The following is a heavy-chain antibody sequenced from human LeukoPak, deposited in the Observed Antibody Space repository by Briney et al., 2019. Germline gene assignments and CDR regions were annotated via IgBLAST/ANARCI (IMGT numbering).Heavy chain of an antibody. Sequence: GASVKVSCKASGYTFTSYGISWVRQAPGQGLEWMGWISAYNGNTNYAQKLQGRVTMTTDTSTSTAYMELRSLRSDDTAVYYCARDRKGYYYDSSGYYYRDAFDIWGQGTMVTVSS. J-gene: IGHJ3*02. V-gene: IGHV1-18*01. CDR1: GYTFTSYG. D-gene: IGHD3-22*01. CDR3: ARDRKGYYYDSSGYYYRDAFDI. CDR2: ISAYNGNT.